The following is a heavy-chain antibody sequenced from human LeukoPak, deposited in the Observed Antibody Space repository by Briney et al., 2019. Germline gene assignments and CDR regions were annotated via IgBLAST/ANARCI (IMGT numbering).Heavy chain of an antibody. Sequence: GSLRLSCAASGFTFSSYGMHWVRQAPGKGLEWVAVIWYDGSNKYYADSVKGRFTISRDNSKNTLYLQMNSLRAEDTAVYYCARQSLVVAARGDYWGQGTLVTVSS. CDR1: GFTFSSYG. CDR3: ARQSLVVAARGDY. D-gene: IGHD2-15*01. J-gene: IGHJ4*02. V-gene: IGHV3-33*01. CDR2: IWYDGSNK.